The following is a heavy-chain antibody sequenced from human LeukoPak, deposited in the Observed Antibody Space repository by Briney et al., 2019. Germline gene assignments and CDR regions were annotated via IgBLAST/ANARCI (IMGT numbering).Heavy chain of an antibody. CDR1: GGTFSSYA. CDR2: TIPILGIA. J-gene: IGHJ6*02. Sequence: SVKVSCKASGGTFSSYAISWVRQAPGQGLEWMGRTIPILGIANYARKFQGRVTITADKSTSTAYMELSSLRSEDTAVYYCARLLYYYGMDVWGQGTTVTVSS. V-gene: IGHV1-69*04. CDR3: ARLLYYYGMDV.